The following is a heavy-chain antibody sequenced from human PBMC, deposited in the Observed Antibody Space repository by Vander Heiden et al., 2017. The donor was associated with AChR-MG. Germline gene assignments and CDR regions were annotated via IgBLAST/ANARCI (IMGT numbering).Heavy chain of an antibody. CDR3: AKAIGSSSWYWGDYYYYGMDV. CDR2: IRYDGSNK. J-gene: IGHJ6*02. Sequence: QVQLVESGGGVVQPGGSLRLSCAASGFTFSSYGMHWVRQAPGKGLEWVAFIRYDGSNKYYADSVKGRFTISRDNSKNTLYLQMNSLRAEDTAVYYCAKAIGSSSWYWGDYYYYGMDVWGQGTTVTVSS. D-gene: IGHD6-13*01. CDR1: GFTFSSYG. V-gene: IGHV3-30*02.